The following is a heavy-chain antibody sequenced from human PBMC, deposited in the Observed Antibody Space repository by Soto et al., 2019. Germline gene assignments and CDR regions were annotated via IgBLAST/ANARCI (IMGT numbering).Heavy chain of an antibody. CDR1: GFTFSSYS. CDR3: ATYDYYDFWSGPKKGVPNWFDP. D-gene: IGHD3-3*01. V-gene: IGHV3-48*01. CDR2: ISSSSSTI. J-gene: IGHJ5*02. Sequence: PGGSLRLSCAASGFTFSSYSMNWVRQAPGKGLEWVSYISSSSSTIYYADSVKGRFTISRDNAKNSLYLQMNSLRAEDTAVYYCATYDYYDFWSGPKKGVPNWFDPWGQGTLVTVSS.